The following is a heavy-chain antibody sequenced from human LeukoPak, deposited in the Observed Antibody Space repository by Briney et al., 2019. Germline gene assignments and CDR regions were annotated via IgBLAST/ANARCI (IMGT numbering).Heavy chain of an antibody. CDR3: AKATGYSSSRTYYFDY. CDR2: ISGSGGST. CDR1: GFTFSSYA. Sequence: GGSLRLSCAASGFTFSSYAMSWVRQAPGKGLEWVSAISGSGGSTYYADSVKGRFTISRDNSKNTLYPQMNSLRAEDTAVYYCAKATGYSSSRTYYFDYWGQGTLVTVSS. D-gene: IGHD6-13*01. V-gene: IGHV3-23*01. J-gene: IGHJ4*02.